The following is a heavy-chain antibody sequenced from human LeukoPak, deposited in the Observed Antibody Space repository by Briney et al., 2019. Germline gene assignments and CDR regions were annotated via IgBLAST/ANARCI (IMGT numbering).Heavy chain of an antibody. J-gene: IGHJ6*03. V-gene: IGHV4-39*07. Sequence: SETLSLTCTVSGDSISSSSYYWGWIRQPPGKGLEWLGTIYYRGTTYYNPSLKSRVTISVDTSKNQFSLRLSSVTAADTAVYYCARDFSSSSSVYYYYFMDVWGKGTTVTVSS. D-gene: IGHD6-6*01. CDR3: ARDFSSSSSVYYYYFMDV. CDR1: GDSISSSSYY. CDR2: IYYRGTT.